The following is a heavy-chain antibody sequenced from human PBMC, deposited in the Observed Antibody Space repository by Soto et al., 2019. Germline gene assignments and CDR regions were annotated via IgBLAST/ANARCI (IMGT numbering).Heavy chain of an antibody. J-gene: IGHJ4*02. D-gene: IGHD2-21*02. Sequence: QVQLVQSGAEVKKPGASVKVSCKASGYTFTNFGISWVRQAPGQGLEWMGWISAYNGNTNYAQNFQGIVRMTTDPSTRTAYMELRSLRSDDTAVYYCERGVTPIDYWRQGTLVTVST. CDR2: ISAYNGNT. CDR3: ERGVTPIDY. CDR1: GYTFTNFG. V-gene: IGHV1-18*01.